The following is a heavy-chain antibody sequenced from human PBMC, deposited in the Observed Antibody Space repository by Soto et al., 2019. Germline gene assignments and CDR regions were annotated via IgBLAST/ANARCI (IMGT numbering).Heavy chain of an antibody. J-gene: IGHJ6*02. Sequence: GGSLRLSCAASGFTFSSYEMNWVRQAPGKGLEWVSYISSRGSTINYADSVKGRFTISRDNAKNSLYLQMHSLRAEDTAVYYCARDREYRQGIFYYSYGMDVWGQGTTVTVS. CDR3: ARDREYRQGIFYYSYGMDV. CDR2: ISSRGSTI. CDR1: GFTFSSYE. D-gene: IGHD3-9*01. V-gene: IGHV3-48*03.